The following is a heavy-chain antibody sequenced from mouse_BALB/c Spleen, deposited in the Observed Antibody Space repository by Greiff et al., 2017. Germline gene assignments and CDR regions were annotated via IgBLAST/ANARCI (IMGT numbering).Heavy chain of an antibody. D-gene: IGHD2-3*01. CDR1: GYTFTSYY. CDR2: INPSNGGT. Sequence: QVQLQQSGAELVKPGASVKLSCKASGYTFTSYYMYWVKQRPGQGLEWIGEINPSNGGTNFNEKFKSKATLTVDKSSSTAYMQLSSLTSEDSAVYYCTKIYDGYYWYFDVWGAGTTVTVSS. V-gene: IGHV1S16*01. J-gene: IGHJ1*01. CDR3: TKIYDGYYWYFDV.